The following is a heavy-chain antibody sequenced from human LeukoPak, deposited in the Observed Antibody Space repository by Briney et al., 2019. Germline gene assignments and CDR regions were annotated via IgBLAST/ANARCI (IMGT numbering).Heavy chain of an antibody. CDR2: INHSGST. V-gene: IGHV4-34*01. D-gene: IGHD6-25*01. Sequence: NSSETLSLTCAVYGGSFSGYYWSWIRQPPGKGLEWIGEINHSGSTNYNPSLKSRVTISVDTSKNQFSLKLSSVTAADTAVYYCARVRLGQVYHFDYWGQGTLVTVSS. J-gene: IGHJ4*02. CDR3: ARVRLGQVYHFDY. CDR1: GGSFSGYY.